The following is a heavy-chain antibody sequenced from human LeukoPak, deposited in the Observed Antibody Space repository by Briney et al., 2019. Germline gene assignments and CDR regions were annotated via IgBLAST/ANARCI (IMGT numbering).Heavy chain of an antibody. Sequence: SETLSLTCTVSGGSISSGGYYCSWIRQHPGKGLEWIGYIYYSGSTYYNPSLKSRVTISVDTPKNQFSLKLSSVTAADTAVYYCARDAYYDILTGSPSQYFDYWGQGAMVADPS. CDR3: ARDAYYDILTGSPSQYFDY. D-gene: IGHD3-9*01. CDR1: GGSISSGGYY. J-gene: IGHJ4*02. CDR2: IYYSGST. V-gene: IGHV4-31*03.